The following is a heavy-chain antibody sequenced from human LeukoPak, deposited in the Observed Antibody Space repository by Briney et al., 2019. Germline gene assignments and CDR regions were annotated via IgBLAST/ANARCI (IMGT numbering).Heavy chain of an antibody. CDR3: AKDITGTL. J-gene: IGHJ4*02. Sequence: QPGGSLRLSCAASGFTFSNYDITWVRQAPGKGLEWVSAISSAYSTYYADSVKGRFTTSRDNSKNTLYLQMNGLRAEDTAVYYCAKDITGTLWGQGTLVTVSS. V-gene: IGHV3-23*01. CDR2: ISSAYST. CDR1: GFTFSNYD. D-gene: IGHD1/OR15-1a*01.